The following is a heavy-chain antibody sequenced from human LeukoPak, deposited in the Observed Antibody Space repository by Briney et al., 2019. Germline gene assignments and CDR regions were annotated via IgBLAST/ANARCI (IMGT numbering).Heavy chain of an antibody. Sequence: GGSLRLSCAASGFTFSSYGMHWVRQAPGKGLEWVSTIGVSGGSTFYADSVKGRFTNSRDNSKNTLYLQMNSLRVEDTAVYYCAKGYYDSTGYPLRPSFDYWGQGTLVTVSS. CDR1: GFTFSSYG. V-gene: IGHV3-23*01. J-gene: IGHJ4*02. CDR3: AKGYYDSTGYPLRPSFDY. D-gene: IGHD3-22*01. CDR2: IGVSGGST.